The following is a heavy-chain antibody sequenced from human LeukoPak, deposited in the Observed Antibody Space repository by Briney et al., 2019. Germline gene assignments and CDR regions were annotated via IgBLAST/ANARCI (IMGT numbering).Heavy chain of an antibody. V-gene: IGHV4-59*01. CDR2: IYSSGDT. Sequence: SETLSHTCTVSGGSISTYYWSWIRQPPGKGLEWIGYIYSSGDTNYNPSLKSRVTISVDTSKNQFSLKLSSVTAADTAVYYCARVDTALVTGGYWFDPWGQGTLVTVSS. D-gene: IGHD5-18*01. CDR1: GGSISTYY. CDR3: ARVDTALVTGGYWFDP. J-gene: IGHJ5*02.